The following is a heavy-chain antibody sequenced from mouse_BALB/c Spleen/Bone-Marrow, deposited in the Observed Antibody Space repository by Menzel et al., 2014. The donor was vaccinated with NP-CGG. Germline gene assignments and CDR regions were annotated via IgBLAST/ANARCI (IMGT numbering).Heavy chain of an antibody. CDR2: IYPGSGST. CDR1: GYTFTSYW. D-gene: IGHD1-1*01. J-gene: IGHJ1*01. CDR3: TRSGYYGSSYGYFDV. Sequence: LQQSGSELVRPGASVKLSCKASGYTFTSYWMHWVKQRPGHGLEWIGNIYPGSGSTNYDEKFKSKATLTVDTSSSTAYMQLSSLTSEDSAVYYCTRSGYYGSSYGYFDVWGAGTTVTVSS. V-gene: IGHV1S22*01.